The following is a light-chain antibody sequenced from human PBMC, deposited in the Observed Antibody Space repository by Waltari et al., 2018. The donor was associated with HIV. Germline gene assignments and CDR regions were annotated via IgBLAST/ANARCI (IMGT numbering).Light chain of an antibody. J-gene: IGKJ5*01. CDR1: QSLLHSDGYNY. V-gene: IGKV2-28*01. CDR2: LGS. Sequence: DIVMTQSPLSLPVTPGEPASISCRSSQSLLHSDGYNYLDWYLQKPGQSPQLLIYLGSNRASGVPDRFSGIGSGTDFTLKISRVEAEDVGVYYCMKVLQTAVTFGQGTRLEIK. CDR3: MKVLQTAVT.